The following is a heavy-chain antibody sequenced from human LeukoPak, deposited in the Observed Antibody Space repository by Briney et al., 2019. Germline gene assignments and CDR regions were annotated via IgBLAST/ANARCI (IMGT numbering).Heavy chain of an antibody. CDR2: ISSTSSYI. J-gene: IGHJ4*02. Sequence: PGGSLRLSCAASRFTFSSYTMNWVRQAPGKGLEWVSSISSTSSYIYYADSVKGRFTISRDNAENSLYLQMSSLRAEDTAVYYCARASGAAGDFDYWGQGTLVTVSS. D-gene: IGHD3-10*01. V-gene: IGHV3-21*01. CDR1: RFTFSSYT. CDR3: ARASGAAGDFDY.